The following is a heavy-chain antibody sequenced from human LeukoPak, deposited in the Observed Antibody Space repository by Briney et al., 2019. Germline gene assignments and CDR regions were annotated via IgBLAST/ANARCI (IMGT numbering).Heavy chain of an antibody. D-gene: IGHD6-6*01. CDR3: AKKGVGQLGSGYFDY. J-gene: IGHJ4*02. CDR2: ISWDGGST. V-gene: IGHV3-43*01. Sequence: GGSLRLSCAASGFTFDDYTMHWVRQAPGRGLEGVSLISWDGGSTYYADSVKGRFTISRDNSKNSLYLQMNSLRTEDTALYYCAKKGVGQLGSGYFDYWGQGTLVTVSS. CDR1: GFTFDDYT.